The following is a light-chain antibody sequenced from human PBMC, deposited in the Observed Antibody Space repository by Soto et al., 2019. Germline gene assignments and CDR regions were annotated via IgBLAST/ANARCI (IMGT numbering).Light chain of an antibody. Sequence: VMMTQSLATLSVSPGERATLSCGASQSAGSDLAWYQQKPGQAARLVIYGATTRATGIPARFSGSGSGTEFTLTISRLEPEDFTVYYCQQYGRSPRTFGEGTMA. J-gene: IGKJ4*01. CDR2: GAT. CDR1: QSAGSD. CDR3: QQYGRSPRT. V-gene: IGKV3-15*01.